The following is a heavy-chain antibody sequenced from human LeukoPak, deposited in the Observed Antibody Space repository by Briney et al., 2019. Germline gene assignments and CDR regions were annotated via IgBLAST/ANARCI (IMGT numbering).Heavy chain of an antibody. Sequence: SETLSLTCTVSGGSISSSSYYWGWLRQPPGQGLEWIGSIYYSGSTNYNPSLKSRVTISVDTSKNQFSLKLSSVTAADTAVYFCAREPLGYGMDVWGQGTTVTVSS. J-gene: IGHJ6*02. CDR3: AREPLGYGMDV. CDR1: GGSISSSSYY. CDR2: IYYSGST. V-gene: IGHV4-39*07.